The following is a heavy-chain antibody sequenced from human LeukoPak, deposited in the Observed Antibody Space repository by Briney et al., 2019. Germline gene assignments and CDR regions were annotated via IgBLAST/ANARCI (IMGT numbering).Heavy chain of an antibody. CDR2: INPNSGGT. J-gene: IGHJ4*02. V-gene: IGHV1-2*02. CDR1: GYTFTGYY. Sequence: ASVKVSCKASGYTFTGYYIHWVRQAPGQGLEWMGWINPNSGGTNYAQKFQGRVTMTRDTSISTTYMELSRLRSDDTAVYYCARELERGFDYWGQGTLVTVSS. D-gene: IGHD1-1*01. CDR3: ARELERGFDY.